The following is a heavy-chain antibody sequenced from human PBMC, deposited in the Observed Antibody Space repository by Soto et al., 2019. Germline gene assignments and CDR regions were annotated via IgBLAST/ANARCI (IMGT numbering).Heavy chain of an antibody. Sequence: RMARAASGFTFSSYAMSWVRQAPGKGLEWVSAISGSGGSTYYADSVKGRFTISRDNSKNTLYLQMNSLRAEDTAVYYCAKGGGLLGYLQHWPQGSLV. D-gene: IGHD2-8*02. CDR3: AKGGGLLGYLQH. V-gene: IGHV3-23*01. CDR1: GFTFSSYA. CDR2: ISGSGGST. J-gene: IGHJ1*01.